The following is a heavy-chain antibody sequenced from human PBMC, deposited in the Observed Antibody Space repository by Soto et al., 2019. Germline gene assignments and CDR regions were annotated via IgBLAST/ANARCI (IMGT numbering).Heavy chain of an antibody. CDR3: ARGRSSPNFDP. V-gene: IGHV1-69*01. Sequence: QVQLVQSGAEVRKPGSSVKVSCKISGGTFTNYVISWLRQAPGQGLEWMGGLIPIFGAANLAQKFQGRVTITADESTSTVNMELSSLTSEDTAVYYCARGRSSPNFDPWGQRTLVTVSS. J-gene: IGHJ5*02. CDR2: LIPIFGAA. D-gene: IGHD6-6*01. CDR1: GGTFTNYV.